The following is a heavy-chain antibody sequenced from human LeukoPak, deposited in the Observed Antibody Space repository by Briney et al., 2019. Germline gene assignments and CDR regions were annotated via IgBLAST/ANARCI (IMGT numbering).Heavy chain of an antibody. J-gene: IGHJ6*03. CDR1: GGSISSYY. D-gene: IGHD2-2*02. V-gene: IGHV4-59*01. Sequence: SETLSLTCTVSGGSISSYYWSWIRQPPGKGLEWIGYIYYSGSTNYNPSLKSRVTISVDTSKNQFSLKLSSVTAADTAVYYCARDGHCSSTSCYTGGFSYYYYMDVWGKGTTVTVSS. CDR3: ARDGHCSSTSCYTGGFSYYYYMDV. CDR2: IYYSGST.